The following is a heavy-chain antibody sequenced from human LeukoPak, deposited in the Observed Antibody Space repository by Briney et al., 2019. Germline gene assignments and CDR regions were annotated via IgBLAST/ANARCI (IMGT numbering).Heavy chain of an antibody. CDR1: GFTFSSYG. Sequence: GGSLRLSCAASGFTFSSYGMHWVRQAPGKGLEWVAVISYDGSNKYYADSVKGRFTISRDNSKNTLYVQVNSLGTEDTAAYYCAKGSYYYSSGSFYFDYWGQGTLVTVSS. V-gene: IGHV3-30*18. CDR3: AKGSYYYSSGSFYFDY. D-gene: IGHD3-22*01. J-gene: IGHJ4*02. CDR2: ISYDGSNK.